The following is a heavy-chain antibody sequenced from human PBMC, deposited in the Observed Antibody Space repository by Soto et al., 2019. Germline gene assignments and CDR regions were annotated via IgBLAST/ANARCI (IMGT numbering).Heavy chain of an antibody. V-gene: IGHV1-69*12. CDR2: IVPLFGTA. D-gene: IGHD3-3*01. CDR3: ARDGDPGYSFWSGPLGGGRFDP. J-gene: IGHJ5*02. CDR1: GGTFGNTA. Sequence: QVQLVQSGAEVKEPGSSVNVSCKTSGGTFGNTAVTWVRQVPGQGLEWIGGIVPLFGTANYAQKFRGRVIIPAGESQSTGYMYLSSLRAGDTAIYYCARDGDPGYSFWSGPLGGGRFDPWGQGTLVTVSS.